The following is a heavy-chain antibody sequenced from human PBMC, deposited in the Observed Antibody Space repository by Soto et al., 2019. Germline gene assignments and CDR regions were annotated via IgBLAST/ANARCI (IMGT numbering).Heavy chain of an antibody. CDR3: ARASVGPPGGGSWIMPFDF. CDR2: IYPGGST. D-gene: IGHD2-15*01. CDR1: GCSISNYY. J-gene: IGHJ4*02. V-gene: IGHV4-4*07. Sequence: SETLSLPGKVSGCSISNYYWSWIRQSAGKGLEWIGRIYPGGSTNYNPSLKSRVTMSVDTSKNQVSLRLTSVTAADTAVYYCARASVGPPGGGSWIMPFDFWGQGTRVTVSS.